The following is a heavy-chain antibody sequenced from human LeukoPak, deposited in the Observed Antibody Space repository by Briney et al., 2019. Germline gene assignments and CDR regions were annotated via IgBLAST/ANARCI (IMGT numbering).Heavy chain of an antibody. CDR2: ISGSGGST. J-gene: IGHJ6*03. CDR3: AKARNYYCYYMDV. CDR1: GFTFSSYG. V-gene: IGHV3-23*01. Sequence: GGSLRLSCAASGFTFSSYGMSWVRQAPGKGLEWVSAISGSGGSTYYADSVKGRFTISRDNSKNTLYLQMNSLRAEDTAVYYCAKARNYYCYYMDVWGKGTTVTISS.